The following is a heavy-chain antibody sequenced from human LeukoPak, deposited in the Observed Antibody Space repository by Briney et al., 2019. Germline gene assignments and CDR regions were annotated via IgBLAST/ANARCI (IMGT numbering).Heavy chain of an antibody. D-gene: IGHD2-21*02. Sequence: PGGSLRLSCAAFGFTFSSYSMNWVRQAPGKGLEWVSSTSISSSYIYYADSVKGRFTISRDNAKNSLYLQLNSLRVEDTAVYYCARACGGDCYLSDYWGQGTLVTVSS. J-gene: IGHJ4*02. CDR3: ARACGGDCYLSDY. V-gene: IGHV3-21*01. CDR1: GFTFSSYS. CDR2: TSISSSYI.